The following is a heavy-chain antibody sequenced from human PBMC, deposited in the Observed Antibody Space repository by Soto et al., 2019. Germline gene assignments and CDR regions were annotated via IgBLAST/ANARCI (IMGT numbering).Heavy chain of an antibody. CDR1: GCTFSSYA. CDR3: ARDRGAFDI. V-gene: IGHV3-30-3*01. CDR2: ISYDGSNK. Sequence: GGSLRLSCAASGCTFSSYAMHWVRQAPGKGLEWVAVISYDGSNKYYADSVKGRFTISRDNSKNTLYLQMNSLRAEDTAVYYCARDRGAFDIWGQGTMVTVSS. J-gene: IGHJ3*02.